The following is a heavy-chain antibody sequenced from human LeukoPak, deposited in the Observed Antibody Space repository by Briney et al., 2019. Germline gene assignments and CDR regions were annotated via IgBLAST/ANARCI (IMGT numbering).Heavy chain of an antibody. D-gene: IGHD3-3*01. Sequence: SETLSLTCAVYGGSFSGYYWSWIRQPPGQGLEWIGVINHSGSTNYNPSLKSRVTISVDTSKNQFSLKLSSVTAADTAVYYCARVRLLAWSKGYYYYYYYMDVWGKGATVTVSS. V-gene: IGHV4-34*01. CDR3: ARVRLLAWSKGYYYYYYYMDV. J-gene: IGHJ6*03. CDR2: INHSGST. CDR1: GGSFSGYY.